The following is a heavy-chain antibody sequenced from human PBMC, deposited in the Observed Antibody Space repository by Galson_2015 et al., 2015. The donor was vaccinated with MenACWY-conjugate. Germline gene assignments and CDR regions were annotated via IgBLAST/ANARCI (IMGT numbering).Heavy chain of an antibody. D-gene: IGHD2-2*01. CDR3: ARAGSENCRTTNCLSLGAKFSYYYYMDV. CDR1: GFTVNINY. Sequence: SLRLSCAASGFTVNINYMTWVRQAPGKGLEWVSIIYSGGSTYYPDSERGRFTISRDNSKNTLYLQMDSLRADDTAVYYCARAGSENCRTTNCLSLGAKFSYYYYMDVWGKGTTVTVSS. V-gene: IGHV3-53*01. CDR2: IYSGGST. J-gene: IGHJ6*03.